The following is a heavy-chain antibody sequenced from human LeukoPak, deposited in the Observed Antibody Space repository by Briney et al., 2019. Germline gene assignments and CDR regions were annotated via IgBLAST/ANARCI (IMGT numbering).Heavy chain of an antibody. Sequence: GGSLRLSCAAFGFTFSSYWMSWVRQAPGKGLEWVANIKQDGSEKYYVDSVKGRFTISRDNAKNSLYLQMNSLRADDTAVYYCARFAAGGSYYYYMDVWGKGTTVTVSS. J-gene: IGHJ6*03. CDR3: ARFAAGGSYYYYMDV. V-gene: IGHV3-7*01. CDR1: GFTFSSYW. CDR2: IKQDGSEK. D-gene: IGHD6-25*01.